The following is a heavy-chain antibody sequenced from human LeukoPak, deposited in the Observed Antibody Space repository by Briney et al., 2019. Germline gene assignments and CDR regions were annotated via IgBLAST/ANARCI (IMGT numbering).Heavy chain of an antibody. V-gene: IGHV3-9*01. CDR2: ISWNSGSI. CDR1: GFTFDDYA. Sequence: GGSLRLSCAASGFTFDDYAMHWVRQAPGKGLEWVPGISWNSGSIGYADSVKGRFTISRDNAKNSLYLQMNSLRAEDTAVYYCARDRGVDDYGAVDDYWGQGTLVTVSS. CDR3: ARDRGVDDYGAVDDY. J-gene: IGHJ4*02. D-gene: IGHD4-17*01.